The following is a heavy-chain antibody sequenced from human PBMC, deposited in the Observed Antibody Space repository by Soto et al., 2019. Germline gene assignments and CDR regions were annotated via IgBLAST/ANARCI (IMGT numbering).Heavy chain of an antibody. CDR2: IYHSGST. V-gene: IGHV4-30-2*01. CDR1: GGSISSGGYS. D-gene: IGHD5-12*01. CDR3: AAGGGLPRYY. J-gene: IGHJ4*02. Sequence: QLQLQESGSGLVKPSQTLSLTCAVSGGSISSGGYSWSWIRQPPGKGLEWIGYIYHSGSTYYNPSLXSXAXIXXDRSKNQFSLKLSSVTAADTAVYSCAAGGGLPRYYWGQGTLVTVSS.